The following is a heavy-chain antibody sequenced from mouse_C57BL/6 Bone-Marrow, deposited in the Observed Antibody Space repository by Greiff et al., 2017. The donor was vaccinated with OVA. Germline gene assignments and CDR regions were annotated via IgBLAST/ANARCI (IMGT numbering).Heavy chain of an antibody. J-gene: IGHJ1*03. CDR2: ILPSIGRT. V-gene: IGHV15-2*01. Sequence: VQLQQSGSELRSPGSSVKLSCKDFDSEVFPIAYMSWVRQKPGHGFEWIGGILPSIGRTIYGEKFEDKATLDADTLSNTAYLELNSLTSEDSAIYYGARSYYGSSYWYFDVWGTGTTVTVSS. CDR3: ARSYYGSSYWYFDV. CDR1: DSEVFPIAY. D-gene: IGHD1-1*01.